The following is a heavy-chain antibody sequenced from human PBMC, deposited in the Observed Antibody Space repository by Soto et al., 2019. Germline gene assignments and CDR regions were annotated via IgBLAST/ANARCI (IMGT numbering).Heavy chain of an antibody. D-gene: IGHD6-19*01. CDR3: VRERKQWQTNRVYNYGLDV. CDR1: GFTFASYN. V-gene: IGHV3-21*06. CDR2: ISHHSDYI. Sequence: GGSLRLSCASSGFTFASYNMLWVRQAPGKGLEWVASISHHSDYIYHADSVKGRFTVSRDNAKTSMYLQMISLRAEDTGIYYCVRERKQWQTNRVYNYGLDVWGQGTTVTVSS. J-gene: IGHJ6*02.